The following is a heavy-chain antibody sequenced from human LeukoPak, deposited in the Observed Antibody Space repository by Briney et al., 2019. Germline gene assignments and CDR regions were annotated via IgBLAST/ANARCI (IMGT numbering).Heavy chain of an antibody. V-gene: IGHV4-39*01. D-gene: IGHD3-22*01. CDR2: IYYSGST. Sequence: SETLSLTCTVSGGSISSSSYYWGWFRQPPGKGLEWIGSIYYSGSTYYNPSLKSRVTISVDTSKNQFSLKLSSVTAADTAVYYCARPIHVYDSSGYEVGYWGQGTLVTVSS. J-gene: IGHJ4*02. CDR1: GGSISSSSYY. CDR3: ARPIHVYDSSGYEVGY.